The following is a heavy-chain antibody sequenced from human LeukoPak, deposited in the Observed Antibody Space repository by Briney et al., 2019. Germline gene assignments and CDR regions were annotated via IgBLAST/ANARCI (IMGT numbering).Heavy chain of an antibody. CDR1: GGAISSSSYY. CDR2: IYYSGST. D-gene: IGHD4-17*01. J-gene: IGHJ5*02. Sequence: PSETLSLTCTVSGGAISSSSYYWGWIRQPPGKGLEWIGSIYYSGSTYYNPSLKSRVTISVDTSKNQFSLKLSSVTAADTAEYYCARATVTTFLEYNWFDPWGQGTLVTVSS. CDR3: ARATVTTFLEYNWFDP. V-gene: IGHV4-39*07.